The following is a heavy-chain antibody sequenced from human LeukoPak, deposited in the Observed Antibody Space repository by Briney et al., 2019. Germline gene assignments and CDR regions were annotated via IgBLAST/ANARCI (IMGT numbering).Heavy chain of an antibody. CDR2: VSTSGVDT. CDR1: GFTFSNYA. D-gene: IGHD2-15*01. V-gene: IGHV3-23*01. Sequence: GGSLRLSCAVSGFTFSNYAMSWVRQAPGKGLEWVSGVSTSGVDTYYADSGKGRFTISRDNSKNTPYLQMNSLRAEDTAVYYCAKDQRYWAVWGQGTTVTVSS. CDR3: AKDQRYWAV. J-gene: IGHJ6*02.